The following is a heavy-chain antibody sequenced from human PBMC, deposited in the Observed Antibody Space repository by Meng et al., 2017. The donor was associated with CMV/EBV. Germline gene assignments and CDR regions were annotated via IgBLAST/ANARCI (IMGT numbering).Heavy chain of an antibody. V-gene: IGHV1-58*01. CDR2: IVVGSGNT. CDR1: GFTFTSSA. D-gene: IGHD3-22*01. J-gene: IGHJ4*02. CDR3: AADPMIVVVITTVRVFDY. Sequence: SVKVSCKASGFTFTSSAVQWVRQARGQRLEWIGWIVVGSGNTNYAQKFQERVTITRDMSTSTVYMELSSLRSEDTAVYYCAADPMIVVVITTVRVFDYWGQGTLVTVSS.